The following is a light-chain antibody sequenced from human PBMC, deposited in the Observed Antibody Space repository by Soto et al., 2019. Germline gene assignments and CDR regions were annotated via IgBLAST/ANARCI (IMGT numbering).Light chain of an antibody. CDR1: QSISSW. CDR2: TAS. V-gene: IGKV1-39*01. Sequence: DIQMTQSPSTLSASVGDIVTITCRASQSISSWLAWYQQKPGKAPKLLIYTASSLQGGVPLRFSGAGSRTDFSLTISGLQPEDSATYYCQQTYTFPWTFGQGTKVDIK. J-gene: IGKJ1*01. CDR3: QQTYTFPWT.